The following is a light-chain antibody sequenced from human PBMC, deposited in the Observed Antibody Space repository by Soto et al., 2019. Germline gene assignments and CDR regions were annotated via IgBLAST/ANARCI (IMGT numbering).Light chain of an antibody. CDR1: SSNIGNNA. CDR2: SDN. V-gene: IGLV1-44*01. J-gene: IGLJ2*01. Sequence: QSVLTQPPSESGTPGQRVTISCSGSSSNIGNNAVNWYQQLPGTAPKLLIYSDNQRPSGVPDRFSGSKSGTSASLAISGLQSEDEAHYYCAAWDDSLKGVFGGGTKLTVL. CDR3: AAWDDSLKGV.